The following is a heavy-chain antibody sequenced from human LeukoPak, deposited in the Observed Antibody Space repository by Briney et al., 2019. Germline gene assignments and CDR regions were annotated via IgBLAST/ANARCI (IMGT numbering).Heavy chain of an antibody. CDR3: VRDGVGAPPFDY. J-gene: IGHJ4*02. CDR1: GNYW. V-gene: IGHV3-74*01. D-gene: IGHD1-26*01. CDR2: IKGDGSST. Sequence: GGSLRLSCAASGNYWMHWVRQVPGKGLVWVSRIKGDGSSTSYADSVKGRFTISRDNAKNTLFLQMNSLRAEDTAVYYCVRDGVGAPPFDYWGQGALVTVSS.